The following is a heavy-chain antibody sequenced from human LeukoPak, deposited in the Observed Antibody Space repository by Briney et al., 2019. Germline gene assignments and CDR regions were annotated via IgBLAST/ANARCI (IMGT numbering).Heavy chain of an antibody. V-gene: IGHV4-4*07. Sequence: SETLSLTCTVSGGSISSYYWSWIRQPAGQGLEWIGRIYTSGSTNYNPSLKSRVTMSVDTSKNQFSLKLSSVTAADTAVYYCARDRTRPGYSSIYYFDYWGQGTLVTVSS. D-gene: IGHD6-13*01. J-gene: IGHJ4*02. CDR1: GGSISSYY. CDR2: IYTSGST. CDR3: ARDRTRPGYSSIYYFDY.